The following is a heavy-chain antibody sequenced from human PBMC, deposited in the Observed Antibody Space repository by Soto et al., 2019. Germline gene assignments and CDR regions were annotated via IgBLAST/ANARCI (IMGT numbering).Heavy chain of an antibody. Sequence: GGSLRLSWVVSGFAFGSSSRHWVRQGPGKGLVWVSRMTPDGSATNYADSVKGRFTTSRDNAKHILYLQLKSLRAEDTAPYYCVTGWSAYWGPG. V-gene: IGHV3-74*01. CDR3: VTGWSAY. CDR1: GFAFGSSS. J-gene: IGHJ4*02. CDR2: MTPDGSAT. D-gene: IGHD2-15*01.